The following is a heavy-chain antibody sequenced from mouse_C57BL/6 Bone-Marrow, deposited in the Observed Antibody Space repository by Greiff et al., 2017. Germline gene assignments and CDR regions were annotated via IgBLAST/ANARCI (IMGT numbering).Heavy chain of an antibody. J-gene: IGHJ2*01. Sequence: QVHVKQPGAELVKPGASVKMSCTASGYTFTSYWITWVKQRPGQGLEWIGDIYPTSGRTNYNEKFKSKAILTVDTSSNTAYMQLSSLTSEDSAVFYCARSGPLRRSFDYWGQATTLTVSS. CDR3: ARSGPLRRSFDY. CDR1: GYTFTSYW. D-gene: IGHD3-1*01. V-gene: IGHV1-55*01. CDR2: IYPTSGRT.